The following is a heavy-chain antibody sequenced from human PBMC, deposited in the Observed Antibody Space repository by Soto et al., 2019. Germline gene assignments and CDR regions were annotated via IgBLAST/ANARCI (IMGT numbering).Heavy chain of an antibody. Sequence: SVKVSCKASGGTFSSYAISWVRHAPGQGLEWMGGIIPIFGTANYAQKFQGRVTITADESTSTAYMELSSLRAENTAWCYCENEDYEDTAMEFDYWGQGTLVTVSS. CDR2: IIPIFGTA. D-gene: IGHD5-18*01. J-gene: IGHJ4*02. CDR1: GGTFSSYA. V-gene: IGHV1-69*13. CDR3: ENEDYEDTAMEFDY.